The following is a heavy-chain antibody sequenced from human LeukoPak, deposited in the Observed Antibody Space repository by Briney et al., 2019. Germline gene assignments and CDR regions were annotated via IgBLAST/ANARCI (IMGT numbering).Heavy chain of an antibody. CDR3: ARQGGSYQPFDY. D-gene: IGHD1-26*01. J-gene: IGHJ4*02. CDR2: ISPGDSDT. Sequence: GESLKASCKGSGYSFTTHWIGWVRQMPGKGLEWMGIISPGDSDTRYSPSFQGQVTISVDKSISTAYVQWSSLQASDTAMYFCARQGGSYQPFDYWGQGTLVTVSS. CDR1: GYSFTTHW. V-gene: IGHV5-51*01.